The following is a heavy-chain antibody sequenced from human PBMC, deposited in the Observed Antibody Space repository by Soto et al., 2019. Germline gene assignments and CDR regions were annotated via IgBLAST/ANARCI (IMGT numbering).Heavy chain of an antibody. Sequence: EVQLVESGGDLVQPGGSLRLSCAASAFTFSDHWMHWVRQVPGKGLVWVSRINTDGSGTSYADFVKGRFTISRDNAKNTVFLQMNSLSADDTAVYYCATLQLAGPDYWGQGTLVTVSS. J-gene: IGHJ4*02. CDR3: ATLQLAGPDY. V-gene: IGHV3-74*01. D-gene: IGHD6-19*01. CDR2: INTDGSGT. CDR1: AFTFSDHW.